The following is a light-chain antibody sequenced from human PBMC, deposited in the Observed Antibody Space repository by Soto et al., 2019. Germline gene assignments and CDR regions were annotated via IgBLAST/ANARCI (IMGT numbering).Light chain of an antibody. CDR2: AAS. CDR3: QQTYNTPRR. V-gene: IGKV1-39*01. J-gene: IGKJ1*01. Sequence: IQMTRCPSSLSAYVGDRVTITCRASQSISRYLNWYQQKPGKAPKLLIYAASDLQSGVPSTFSGSGSGTDFTLTINYLQPEDFATYYCQQTYNTPRRFGQGTKVDIK. CDR1: QSISRY.